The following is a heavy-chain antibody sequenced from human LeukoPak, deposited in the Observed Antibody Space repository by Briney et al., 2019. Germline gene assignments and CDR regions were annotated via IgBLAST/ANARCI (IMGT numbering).Heavy chain of an antibody. D-gene: IGHD2-2*02. Sequence: SGGSLRLSCAASGFTFSSYGMHWVRQAPGKGLEWVAFIRYDGSNKYYADSVKGRFTISRDNSKNTLYLQMNSLRAEDTAVYYCAKAPRDCSSTSCYILDYWGQGTLVTVSS. J-gene: IGHJ4*02. CDR3: AKAPRDCSSTSCYILDY. CDR1: GFTFSSYG. V-gene: IGHV3-30*02. CDR2: IRYDGSNK.